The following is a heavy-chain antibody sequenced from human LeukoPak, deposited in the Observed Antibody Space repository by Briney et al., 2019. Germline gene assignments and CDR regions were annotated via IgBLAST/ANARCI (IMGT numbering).Heavy chain of an antibody. J-gene: IGHJ4*02. Sequence: PGGSLRLSCGASGFTFSSYSMNWVRQAPGKGLEWVSCISSSSSYIYYADSVKGRFTISRDNAKNSVYLQMSGLTTEDTAVYYCTRLAAAGSGRWAPDYWGQGTLVTGSS. CDR3: TRLAAAGSGRWAPDY. CDR2: ISSSSSYI. V-gene: IGHV3-21*06. D-gene: IGHD1-14*01. CDR1: GFTFSSYS.